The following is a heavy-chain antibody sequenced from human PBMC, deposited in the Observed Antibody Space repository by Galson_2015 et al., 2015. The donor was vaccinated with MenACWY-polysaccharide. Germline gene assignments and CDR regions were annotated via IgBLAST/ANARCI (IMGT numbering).Heavy chain of an antibody. J-gene: IGHJ5*02. Sequence: LRLSCAASGFTFSSYAMSWVRQAPGKGLECVSVISGSGDSTYNADSVKGRFTFSRDNSKNTLYLQMNSLRAEDTAIYYCAKAKRGGIGTSGWAGGFAPGGKGSLVIVSS. CDR1: GFTFSSYA. D-gene: IGHD3-16*02. V-gene: IGHV3-23*01. CDR3: AKAKRGGIGTSGWAGGFAP. CDR2: ISGSGDST.